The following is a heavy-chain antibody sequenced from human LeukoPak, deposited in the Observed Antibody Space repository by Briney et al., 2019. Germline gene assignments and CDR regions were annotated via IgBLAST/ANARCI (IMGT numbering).Heavy chain of an antibody. CDR1: GYTFTSYG. CDR2: INPNSGT. CDR3: AREEQHQRGRHFEY. D-gene: IGHD6-13*01. Sequence: GASVKVSCKASGYTFTSYGISWVRQAPGQGLEWMGWINPNSGTNYAQNFQGRVTMTRDTSISTAYMELSRLRSDDTAVYYCAREEQHQRGRHFEYWGQGTLVTVSS. J-gene: IGHJ4*02. V-gene: IGHV1-2*02.